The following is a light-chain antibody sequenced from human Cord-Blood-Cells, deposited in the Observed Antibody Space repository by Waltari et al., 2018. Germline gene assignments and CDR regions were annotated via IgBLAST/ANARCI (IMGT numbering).Light chain of an antibody. CDR3: QQYDNLPLT. CDR2: DAS. Sequence: DIQMTQSPSSLSASVGDRVTITCQVSRDISNYLNWYQQKPGKAPKLLIYDASNLETGVPSRFSGSGSGTDFTFTISSLQPEDIATYYCQQYDNLPLTFGGGTKVEIK. V-gene: IGKV1-33*01. CDR1: RDISNY. J-gene: IGKJ4*01.